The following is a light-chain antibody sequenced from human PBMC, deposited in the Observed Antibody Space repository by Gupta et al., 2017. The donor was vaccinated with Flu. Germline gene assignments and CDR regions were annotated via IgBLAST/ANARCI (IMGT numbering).Light chain of an antibody. Sequence: PSASGTPGQRVTISYSGSTSNIGSNPVNWYQQLPGTAPKLLIYNNNQRPSGVPDRFSGSKSGTSASLAISGLQSEDDTDYYCAAWDDSLGGFYVFGTGTKVTVL. J-gene: IGLJ1*01. CDR3: AAWDDSLGGFYV. V-gene: IGLV1-44*01. CDR1: TSNIGSNP. CDR2: NNN.